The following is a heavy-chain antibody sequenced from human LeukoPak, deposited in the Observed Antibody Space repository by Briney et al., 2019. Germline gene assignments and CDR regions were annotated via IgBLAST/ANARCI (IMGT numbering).Heavy chain of an antibody. Sequence: SETLSLACTVSGGSISSGYYYWSWIRHPPGKGLESIVYIYYSGSNYCNPSLKGPVTISVDTSKNQFSLKQSSVTAADTAVYYCARHYEHFDYWGQGTLVTVSS. CDR2: IYYSGSN. CDR3: ARHYEHFDY. V-gene: IGHV4-30-4*01. CDR1: GGSISSGYYY. J-gene: IGHJ4*02. D-gene: IGHD4-17*01.